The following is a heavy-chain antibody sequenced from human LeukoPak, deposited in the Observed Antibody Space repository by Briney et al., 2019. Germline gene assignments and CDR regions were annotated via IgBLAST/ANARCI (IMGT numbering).Heavy chain of an antibody. CDR2: MYPGDSDT. D-gene: IGHD3-9*01. V-gene: IGHV5-51*01. CDR3: ARYYHILPRPAAFDI. J-gene: IGHJ3*02. Sequence: GGCLKISCKGSGYGFTSDWIGWGRGMPGKGGGWRGIMYPGDSDTRYSTSFQGQVTISAHTSISTASLQSSTLKASHTAIYYCARYYHILPRPAAFDIWGHGTMVTVSS. CDR1: GYGFTSDW.